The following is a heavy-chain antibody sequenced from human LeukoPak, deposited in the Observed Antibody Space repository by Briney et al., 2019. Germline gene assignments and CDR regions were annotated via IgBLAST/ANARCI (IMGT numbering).Heavy chain of an antibody. CDR3: AKDISQVDYYYYYGMDV. V-gene: IGHV3-9*01. J-gene: IGHJ6*02. Sequence: GGSLRLSCAASGFTFDGYAMHWVRQAPGKGLEWVSGISWNSGSIGYADSVKGRFTISRDNAKNSLYLQMNSLRAEDTALYYCAKDISQVDYYYYYGMDVWGQGTTVTVSS. CDR1: GFTFDGYA. CDR2: ISWNSGSI.